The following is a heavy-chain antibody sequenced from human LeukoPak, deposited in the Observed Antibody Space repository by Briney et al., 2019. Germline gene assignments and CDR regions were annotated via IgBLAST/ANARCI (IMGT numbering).Heavy chain of an antibody. CDR1: GFTFSSYA. D-gene: IGHD6-13*01. V-gene: IGHV3-30-3*01. J-gene: IGHJ4*02. CDR2: ISYDGSNK. Sequence: GGSLRLSCAASGFTFSSYAVSWVRQAPGKGLEWVAVISYDGSNKYYADSVKGRFTISRDNSKNTLYLQMNSLRAEDTAVYYCARESIAAAGPFDYWGQGTLVTVSS. CDR3: ARESIAAAGPFDY.